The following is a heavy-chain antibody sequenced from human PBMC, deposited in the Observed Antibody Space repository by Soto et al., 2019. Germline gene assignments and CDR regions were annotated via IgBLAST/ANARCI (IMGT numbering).Heavy chain of an antibody. Sequence: SVNVSCKSSGGPFSTYAISWVRQTPGQGLEWMGGIIPIFGTANYAQRFLGRVTISADDSTSTAYMELRSLTSDDTAVYYCAKALTMASPNWFDPWGQGTQVTVSS. J-gene: IGHJ5*02. CDR1: GGPFSTYA. V-gene: IGHV1-69*13. D-gene: IGHD3-10*01. CDR2: IIPIFGTA. CDR3: AKALTMASPNWFDP.